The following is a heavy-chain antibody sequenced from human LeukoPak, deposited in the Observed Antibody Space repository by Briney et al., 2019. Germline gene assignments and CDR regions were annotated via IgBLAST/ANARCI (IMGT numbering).Heavy chain of an antibody. CDR1: GYSISSGYY. Sequence: SETLSLTCTVSGYSISSGYYWGWIRQPPGKGLEWIGNIYFSGNTYYNPSLKSRVTISLDTSKNQFSLKLSSVTAADTAVYYCARSDDYGDRDAFDIWGQGTMVTVSS. V-gene: IGHV4-38-2*02. J-gene: IGHJ3*02. CDR3: ARSDDYGDRDAFDI. D-gene: IGHD4-17*01. CDR2: IYFSGNT.